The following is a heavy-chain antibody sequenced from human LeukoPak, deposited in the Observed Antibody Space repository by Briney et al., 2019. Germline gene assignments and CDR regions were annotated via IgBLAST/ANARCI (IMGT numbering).Heavy chain of an antibody. Sequence: SEALSLTCAVYGGPFSGYYWSWIRQPPGKGLEWIGEINHSGSTNYNPSLKSRVTISVDTSKNQFSLKLSSVTAADTAVYYCARDRTFYSYSSGTYYYYYYMDVWGKGTTVTVSS. J-gene: IGHJ6*03. D-gene: IGHD3-10*01. V-gene: IGHV4-34*01. CDR1: GGPFSGYY. CDR3: ARDRTFYSYSSGTYYYYYYMDV. CDR2: INHSGST.